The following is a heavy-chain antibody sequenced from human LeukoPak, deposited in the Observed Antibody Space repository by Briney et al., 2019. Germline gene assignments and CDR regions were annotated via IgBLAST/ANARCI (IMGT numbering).Heavy chain of an antibody. J-gene: IGHJ6*02. CDR2: ISSSSSYI. Sequence: PGGSLRLSCAASGFTFSSYNMNWVRQAPGKGLEWVSSISSSSSYIYYADSVKGRFTISRDNAKNSLYLQMNSLRAEDTAVYYCASEGVYYYYGMDVWGQGTTVTVSS. D-gene: IGHD3-10*01. CDR1: GFTFSSYN. V-gene: IGHV3-21*01. CDR3: ASEGVYYYYGMDV.